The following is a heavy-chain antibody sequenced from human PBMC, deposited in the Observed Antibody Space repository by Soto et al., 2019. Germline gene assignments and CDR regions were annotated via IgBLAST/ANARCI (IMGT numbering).Heavy chain of an antibody. Sequence: EVQLLESGGGLVQPGGSLRLSCAASGFTFSSYAMSWVRQAPGKGLEWVSAISGSGGSPYYADSVKGRFSISRDNPKLTLYLQITTLRAEYTPVYSRANDKLVFVPPAMARGMDVWAQGNKVTIS. CDR1: GFTFSSYA. V-gene: IGHV3-23*01. CDR3: ANDKLVFVPPAMARGMDV. J-gene: IGHJ6*02. D-gene: IGHD2-2*01. CDR2: ISGSGGSP.